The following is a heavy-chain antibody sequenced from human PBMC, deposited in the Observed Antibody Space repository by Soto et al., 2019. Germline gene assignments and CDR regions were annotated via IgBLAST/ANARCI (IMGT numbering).Heavy chain of an antibody. CDR3: ARRHPKLNWAYYYYYMDV. CDR1: SGSISSSNW. J-gene: IGHJ6*03. D-gene: IGHD7-27*01. Sequence: QVQLQESGPGLVKPSGTLSLTCAVSSGSISSSNWWSWVRQPPGKGLEWIGEIYHSGSTNYNPSLKSRVTISVDKSKNQFSRKLSSVTAADTAVYYCARRHPKLNWAYYYYYMDVWGKGTTVTVSS. CDR2: IYHSGST. V-gene: IGHV4-4*02.